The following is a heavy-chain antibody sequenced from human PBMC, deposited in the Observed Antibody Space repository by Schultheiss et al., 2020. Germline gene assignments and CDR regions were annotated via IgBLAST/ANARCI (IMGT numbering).Heavy chain of an antibody. Sequence: SETLSLTCTVSGGSISSYYWSWIRQPPGKGLEWIGYIYYSGSTNYNPSLKSRVTISVDTSKNQFSLKLSSVTAADTAVYYCARDVGYCSSTSCSDYFDYWGQGTLVNVSS. J-gene: IGHJ4*02. CDR1: GGSISSYY. CDR2: IYYSGST. D-gene: IGHD2-2*01. CDR3: ARDVGYCSSTSCSDYFDY. V-gene: IGHV4-59*01.